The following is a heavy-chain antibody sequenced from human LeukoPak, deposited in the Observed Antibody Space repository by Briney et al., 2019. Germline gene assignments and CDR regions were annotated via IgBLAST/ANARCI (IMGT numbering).Heavy chain of an antibody. CDR2: IKQDGSVK. V-gene: IGHV3-7*01. CDR3: TRGGNVAVTY. Sequence: GGSLRLSCAASGFTFSDYWMNWVRQAPGKGLEWVANIKQDGSVKHYVDSVKGRFTISRDNAKKSLSLQTTSLRAEDTAVYYCTRGGNVAVTYWGQGTLVAVSS. J-gene: IGHJ4*02. CDR1: GFTFSDYW. D-gene: IGHD4-17*01.